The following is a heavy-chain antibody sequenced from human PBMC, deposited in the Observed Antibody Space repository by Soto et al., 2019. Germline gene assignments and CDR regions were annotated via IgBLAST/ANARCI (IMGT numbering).Heavy chain of an antibody. Sequence: SETLSLTCSVSSASLSSSTYYWSWIRQPPGRGPEWIGSIYYSGNTYYKPSLKSRVSISIDTSKNQFSLKLNSVTAADTAVYYCARDRVMLTFGGASEEWGIDSWGPGTLVTVSS. J-gene: IGHJ4*02. D-gene: IGHD3-16*01. V-gene: IGHV4-39*07. CDR3: ARDRVMLTFGGASEEWGIDS. CDR1: SASLSSSTYY. CDR2: IYYSGNT.